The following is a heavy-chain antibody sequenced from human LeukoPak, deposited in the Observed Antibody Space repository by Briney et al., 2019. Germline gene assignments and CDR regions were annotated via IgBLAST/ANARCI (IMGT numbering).Heavy chain of an antibody. D-gene: IGHD3-10*01. J-gene: IGHJ4*02. Sequence: SETLSLTCTVSGGSISDYYWSWTRQPPGEGLEWIGYIDYTGSTNYNLSLKSRVTISLDTSNNQFSLRLTSVTATDTAVYYCARGQRGAIFDYWGQGTLVTVSS. CDR2: IDYTGST. CDR1: GGSISDYY. CDR3: ARGQRGAIFDY. V-gene: IGHV4-59*08.